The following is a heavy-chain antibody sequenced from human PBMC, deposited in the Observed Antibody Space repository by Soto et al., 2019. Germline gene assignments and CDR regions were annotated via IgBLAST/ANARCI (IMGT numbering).Heavy chain of an antibody. D-gene: IGHD3-3*01. CDR2: IFYTGIT. CDR3: ANHNFWSGFEN. Sequence: QVQLQESGPGLVQPSGTLSLTCIVSGDPMTTYYWSWIRQSPGKGLEWIGYIFYTGITKYNPSLDGRVTISVDTSKYQFSLNLNAVTAADTAVYYCANHNFWSGFENWGQGTRVTVSS. V-gene: IGHV4-59*01. CDR1: GDPMTTYY. J-gene: IGHJ4*02.